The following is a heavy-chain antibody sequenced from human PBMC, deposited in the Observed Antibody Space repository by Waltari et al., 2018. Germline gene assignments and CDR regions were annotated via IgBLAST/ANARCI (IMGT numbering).Heavy chain of an antibody. CDR3: ARDERGYGGKSPIDS. D-gene: IGHD4-17*01. V-gene: IGHV1-18*01. J-gene: IGHJ4*02. CDR1: GYTFTSHG. CDR2: ISAYNVNT. Sequence: QVQLVQSGAEVKKPGASVKVSCKASGYTFTSHGITWVRQAPGQGLEWMGWISAYNVNTNYAQKFQGRVTMTTDTSTSTAYMELRSLRSDDTAVYYCARDERGYGGKSPIDSWGQGTLVTVSS.